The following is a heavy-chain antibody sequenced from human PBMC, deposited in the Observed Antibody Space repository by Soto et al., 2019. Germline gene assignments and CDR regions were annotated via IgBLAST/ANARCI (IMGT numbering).Heavy chain of an antibody. D-gene: IGHD5-12*01. Sequence: QVQLQESGPGLVKPSQTLSLTCTVSGGSIRSGGYYWSWVRQNPRRGLEWIGNIYYSGNTYYNPSLKGRLTISVDTSKNQFPLNLSSVTAADTAVYYCARDRLVATAGTARHYFGLDVWGQGTTVTVSS. CDR2: IYYSGNT. V-gene: IGHV4-31*03. J-gene: IGHJ6*02. CDR1: GGSIRSGGYY. CDR3: ARDRLVATAGTARHYFGLDV.